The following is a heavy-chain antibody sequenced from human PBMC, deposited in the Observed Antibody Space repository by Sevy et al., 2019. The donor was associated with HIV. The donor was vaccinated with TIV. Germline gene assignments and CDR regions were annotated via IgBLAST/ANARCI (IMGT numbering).Heavy chain of an antibody. J-gene: IGHJ4*02. Sequence: GGSLRLSCAASGFTFISYAMSWVRQAPGKGLEWVSAISGSGGRTYYADSGKGRITISRDNSKNTLYLQMNSLRAEDTAVYHCAKDQGYCSSTSCYSDYWGQGTLVTVSS. CDR3: AKDQGYCSSTSCYSDY. V-gene: IGHV3-23*01. CDR1: GFTFISYA. D-gene: IGHD2-2*01. CDR2: ISGSGGRT.